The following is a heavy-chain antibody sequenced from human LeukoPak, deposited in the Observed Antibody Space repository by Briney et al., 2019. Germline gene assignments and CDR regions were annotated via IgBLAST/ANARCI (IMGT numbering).Heavy chain of an antibody. CDR3: ARDARRDGFTVDY. J-gene: IGHJ4*02. CDR2: ISDGSSRI. D-gene: IGHD5-24*01. CDR1: GFTFSNYD. Sequence: GGSLRLSCAASGFTFSNYDMNWVRQAPGKGLEWVSHISDGSSRIYYADSVKGRFTISRDNVKNSLYLQMNSLRAEDTAVYYCARDARRDGFTVDYRGQGTLVTVSS. V-gene: IGHV3-48*01.